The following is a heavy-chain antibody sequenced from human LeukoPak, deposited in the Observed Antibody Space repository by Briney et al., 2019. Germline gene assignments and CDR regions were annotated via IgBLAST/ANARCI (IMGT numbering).Heavy chain of an antibody. D-gene: IGHD5-18*01. CDR3: ARGGYRDAFDI. CDR2: IYYSRSP. CDR1: GGSISSYY. Sequence: PSETLSLTCTVSGGSISSYYWSWIRQPPGKGLEWIGYIYYSRSPNYNPSLKSRVTISVDTSKNQFSLKLSSVTAADTAVYYCARGGYRDAFDIWGQGSMVTVSS. J-gene: IGHJ3*02. V-gene: IGHV4-59*08.